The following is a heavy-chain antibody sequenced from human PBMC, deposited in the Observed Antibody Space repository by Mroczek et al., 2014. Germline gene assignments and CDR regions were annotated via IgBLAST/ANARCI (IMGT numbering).Heavy chain of an antibody. CDR3: ARGREPTFDY. V-gene: IGHV4-61*02. CDR2: IYTSGST. J-gene: IGHJ4*02. D-gene: IGHD1-26*01. Sequence: QVQLQQWGPGLVKPSQTLSLTCTVSGGSISSGSYYWSWIRQPAGKGLEWIGRIYTSGSTNYNPSLKSRVTISVDTSKNQFSLKLSSVTAADTAVYYCARGREPTFDYWGQGTLVTVSS. CDR1: GGSISSGSYY.